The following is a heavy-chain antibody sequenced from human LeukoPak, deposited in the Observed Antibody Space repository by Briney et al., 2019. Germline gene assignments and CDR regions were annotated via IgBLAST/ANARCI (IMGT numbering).Heavy chain of an antibody. J-gene: IGHJ4*02. D-gene: IGHD6-19*01. CDR1: GGSIRSYY. V-gene: IGHV4-59*01. CDR2: IYYSGST. Sequence: TSETLSLTCTVSGGSIRSYYWSWIRQPPGKGLEWIGYIYYSGSTNFNPSLKSRVTISVDTSKNQFSLKLSFVTVADTAVYYCARYSSNGCFDYWGQGALVTVSS. CDR3: ARYSSNGCFDY.